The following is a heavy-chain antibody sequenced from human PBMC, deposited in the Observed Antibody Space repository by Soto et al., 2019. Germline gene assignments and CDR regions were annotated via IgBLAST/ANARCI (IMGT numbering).Heavy chain of an antibody. CDR3: ARHRSIDYYFPGRFDP. CDR2: IYYGGSA. V-gene: IGHV4-59*08. CDR1: GGSISTYY. D-gene: IGHD2-21*01. Sequence: PSETLSLTCTVSGGSISTYYWSWIRQPPGKGLEWIGYIYYGGSANYNPSLKSRVTISVDTSKNQFSLKLSSVTAADTAVYYCARHRSIDYYFPGRFDPRGQGTLVTVSS. J-gene: IGHJ5*02.